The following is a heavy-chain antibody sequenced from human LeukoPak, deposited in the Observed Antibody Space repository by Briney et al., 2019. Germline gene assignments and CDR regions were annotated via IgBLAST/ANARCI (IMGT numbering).Heavy chain of an antibody. D-gene: IGHD3-22*01. J-gene: IGHJ4*02. Sequence: PSETLSLTCTVSGGSISSSSYYWGWIRQPPGKGLEWIGSIYYSGSTYYNPSLKSRVTISVDTSKNQFSLELSSVTAADTAVYYCARHGSGYSTYYFDYWGQGTLVTVSS. CDR1: GGSISSSSYY. CDR3: ARHGSGYSTYYFDY. CDR2: IYYSGST. V-gene: IGHV4-39*01.